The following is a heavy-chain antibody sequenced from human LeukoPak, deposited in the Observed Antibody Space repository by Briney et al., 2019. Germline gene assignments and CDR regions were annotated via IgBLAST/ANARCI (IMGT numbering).Heavy chain of an antibody. CDR3: ARGEPDCAGDCPYWYLDL. D-gene: IGHD2-21*02. CDR1: GFTFGSSA. Sequence: GGSLRLSCAASGFTFGSSAMHWVGQAPGKGLEYVSAISGNGGRTYYANSVKGRFTISRDNSKNTVFLQMGSLRTEDMAVYYCARGEPDCAGDCPYWYLDLWGRGTLVTVSS. CDR2: ISGNGGRT. J-gene: IGHJ2*01. V-gene: IGHV3-64*01.